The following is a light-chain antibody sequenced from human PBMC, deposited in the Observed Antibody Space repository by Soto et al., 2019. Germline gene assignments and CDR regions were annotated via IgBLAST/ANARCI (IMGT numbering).Light chain of an antibody. CDR1: QSVSSY. Sequence: EIVLTQSPATLSLSPGERATLSCRASQSVSSYLAWYQQKPGQAPRLLIYDASNRATGIPARFSGSGSGTDFTLTISSLEPEDFAVYYCQQRSFLFTFGHGTKVDIK. CDR2: DAS. CDR3: QQRSFLFT. V-gene: IGKV3-11*01. J-gene: IGKJ3*01.